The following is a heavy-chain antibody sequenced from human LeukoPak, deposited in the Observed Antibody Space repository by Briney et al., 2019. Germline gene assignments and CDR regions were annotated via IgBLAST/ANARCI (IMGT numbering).Heavy chain of an antibody. Sequence: PGGSLRLSCAASGFTFSSYGMHWVRQAPGKGLEWVAVISYDGSNKYYADSVKGRFTISRDNSKNTLYLQMNSLRAEDTAVYYCAKDHWRFGEFYYFDYWGQGTLVTVSS. V-gene: IGHV3-30*18. CDR3: AKDHWRFGEFYYFDY. D-gene: IGHD3-10*01. CDR1: GFTFSSYG. CDR2: ISYDGSNK. J-gene: IGHJ4*02.